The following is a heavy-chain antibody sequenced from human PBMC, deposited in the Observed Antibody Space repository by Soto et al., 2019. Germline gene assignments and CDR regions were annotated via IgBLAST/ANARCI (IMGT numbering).Heavy chain of an antibody. CDR1: DGSISSSSYY. V-gene: IGHV4-39*01. CDR3: ARQIGGTMLSV. D-gene: IGHD1-7*01. CDR2: IDYSGST. J-gene: IGHJ6*02. Sequence: SETLSLTCIAADGSISSSSYYWAWIRQPPGRGLEWIGTIDYSGSTYYDPSLKSRLTVSVDTSKNQISLKLTSVTAADTAVYYCARQIGGTMLSVWGQGTTVTVSS.